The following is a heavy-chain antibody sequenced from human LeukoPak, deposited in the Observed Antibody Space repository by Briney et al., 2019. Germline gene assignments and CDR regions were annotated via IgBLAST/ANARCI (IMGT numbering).Heavy chain of an antibody. Sequence: LGGSLRLSCAASSFTFSNYTMTWVRPAPGKGLEWVSGISGSGDSTYYADSVKGRFTISRDNSKNTLHLQMNSLRAEDTAVYYCAKDQTPYYWGQGTLVTVSS. V-gene: IGHV3-23*01. CDR2: ISGSGDST. CDR3: AKDQTPYY. J-gene: IGHJ4*02. CDR1: SFTFSNYT.